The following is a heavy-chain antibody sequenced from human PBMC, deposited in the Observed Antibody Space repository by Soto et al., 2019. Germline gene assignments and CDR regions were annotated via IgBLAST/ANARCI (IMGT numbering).Heavy chain of an antibody. D-gene: IGHD3-10*01. Sequence: GGSLRLSCAASGFPFGITDMSWVRQAPGKGLEWVSTIDGSGAATHYADSVQGRFTISRDNSKNTVFLQMSSLRADDTAVYYCAKNSGWFNTWGQGTLVTAPQ. CDR2: IDGSGAAT. V-gene: IGHV3-23*01. J-gene: IGHJ5*02. CDR1: GFPFGITD. CDR3: AKNSGWFNT.